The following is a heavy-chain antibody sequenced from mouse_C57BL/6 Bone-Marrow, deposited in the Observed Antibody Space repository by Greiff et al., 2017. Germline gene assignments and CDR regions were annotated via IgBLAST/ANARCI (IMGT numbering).Heavy chain of an antibody. D-gene: IGHD1-1*01. CDR2: IDPEDGDT. Sequence: VQLQQSGAELVRPGASVKLSCTASGFNIKDYYMHWVKQRPEQGLEWIGRIDPEDGDTEYAPKFQGKATMTADTSSNTAYLPLSSLTSEDTAVYYCTTNYYGSSSFDYWGQGTTLTVSS. V-gene: IGHV14-1*01. J-gene: IGHJ2*01. CDR3: TTNYYGSSSFDY. CDR1: GFNIKDYY.